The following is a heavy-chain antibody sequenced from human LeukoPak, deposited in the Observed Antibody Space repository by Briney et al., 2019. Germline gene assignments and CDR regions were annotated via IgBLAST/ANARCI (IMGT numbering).Heavy chain of an antibody. Sequence: GGSLRLSCAASGFTFRSYELNWVRQAPGKGLVWVSYISDIGTTQHYADSVKGRFIISRDNAKNSLYLQMNSLTAADTAVYYCARDRSKVTAYDDALDIWGQGTMVIVSS. CDR3: ARDRSKVTAYDDALDI. CDR1: GFTFRSYE. J-gene: IGHJ3*02. CDR2: ISDIGTTQ. D-gene: IGHD2-21*02. V-gene: IGHV3-48*03.